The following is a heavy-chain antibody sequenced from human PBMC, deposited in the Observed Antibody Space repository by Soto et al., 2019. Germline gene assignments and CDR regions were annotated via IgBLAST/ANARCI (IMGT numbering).Heavy chain of an antibody. J-gene: IGHJ4*02. V-gene: IGHV3-33*01. CDR1: GFTFSSYG. CDR2: IWYDGSNK. D-gene: IGHD6-6*01. Sequence: QVQLVESGGGVVQPGRSLRLSCAASGFTFSSYGMHWVRQAPGKGLEWVAVIWYDGSNKYYADSVKGRFTISRDNSKNTLNLQRNSRSAEDTGVFSCARNTSSSGVLGYGGQGTLVPVSS. CDR3: ARNTSSSGVLGY.